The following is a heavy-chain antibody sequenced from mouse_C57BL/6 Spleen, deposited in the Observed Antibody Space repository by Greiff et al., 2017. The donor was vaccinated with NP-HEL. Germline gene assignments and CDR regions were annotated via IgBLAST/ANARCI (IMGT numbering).Heavy chain of an antibody. CDR2: IDPSDSYT. CDR3: ARTGGSLAMDY. CDR1: GYTFTSYW. D-gene: IGHD1-1*02. V-gene: IGHV1-59*01. Sequence: QVQLQQPGAELVRPGTSVKLSCKASGYTFTSYWMHWVKQRPGQGLEWIGVIDPSDSYTNYNQKFKGKATLTVDTSSSTAYMQLSSLTSEDSAVYYCARTGGSLAMDYWGQGTSVTVSS. J-gene: IGHJ4*01.